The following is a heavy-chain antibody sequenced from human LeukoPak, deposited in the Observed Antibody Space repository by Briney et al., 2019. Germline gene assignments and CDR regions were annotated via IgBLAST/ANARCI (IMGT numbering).Heavy chain of an antibody. V-gene: IGHV5-51*03. J-gene: IGHJ6*03. CDR2: IYPGDSDT. Sequence: KPGESLKISCKGSGYSFTSYWIGWVRQMPGKGLEWMGIIYPGDSDTRCSPSFQGQVTISADKSISTAYLQWSSLKASDTAMYYCARRAVVPAAMLGYYYYYYYMDVWGKGTTVTVSS. CDR1: GYSFTSYW. D-gene: IGHD2-2*01. CDR3: ARRAVVPAAMLGYYYYYYYMDV.